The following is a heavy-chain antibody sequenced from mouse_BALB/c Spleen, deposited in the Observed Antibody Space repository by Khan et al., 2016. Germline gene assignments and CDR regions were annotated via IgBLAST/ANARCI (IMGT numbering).Heavy chain of an antibody. D-gene: IGHD1-1*01. Sequence: EVQLVETGGGLVQPKGSLKLSCAASGFTFKTYAMNWVRQAPGKGLEWIARIRSKSNNFATYYADSVKDRFTIDRDDSQDMIYLQMITWQTEYTAMYYCVGDAYYPYALDYWGQGTSVTVSS. V-gene: IGHV10-1*02. CDR2: IRSKSNNFAT. CDR3: VGDAYYPYALDY. CDR1: GFTFKTYA. J-gene: IGHJ4*01.